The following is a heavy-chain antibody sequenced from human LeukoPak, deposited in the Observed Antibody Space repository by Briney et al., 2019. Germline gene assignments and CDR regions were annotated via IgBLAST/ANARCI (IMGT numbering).Heavy chain of an antibody. CDR3: ARDAYYDILTGYYPIGWFDY. CDR1: GFTFSSYS. J-gene: IGHJ4*02. V-gene: IGHV3-21*01. D-gene: IGHD3-9*01. CDR2: ISSSSSYI. Sequence: GGSLRLSCAASGFTFSSYSMNWVRQAPGKGLEWVSSISSSSSYIYYADSVKGRFTISRDNAKNSLYLQMNSLRAEDTAVYYCARDAYYDILTGYYPIGWFDYWGQGTLVTVSS.